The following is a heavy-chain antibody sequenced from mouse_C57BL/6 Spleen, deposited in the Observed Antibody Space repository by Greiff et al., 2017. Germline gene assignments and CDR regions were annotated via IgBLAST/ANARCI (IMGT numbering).Heavy chain of an antibody. CDR3: TTDYGSSYAY. CDR2: IDPANGDT. CDR1: GFNIKDDY. Sequence: EVQLQQSGAELVRPGASVKLSCTASGFNIKDDYMHWVKQRPEQGLEWIGWIDPANGDTEYASKFQGKATITADTSSNTAYLQLSSLTSEDSAVYYCTTDYGSSYAYWGQGTLVTVSA. J-gene: IGHJ3*01. V-gene: IGHV14-4*01. D-gene: IGHD1-1*01.